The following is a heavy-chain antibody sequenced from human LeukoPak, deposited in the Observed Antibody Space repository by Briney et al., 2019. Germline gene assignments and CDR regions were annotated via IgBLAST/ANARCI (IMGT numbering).Heavy chain of an antibody. J-gene: IGHJ4*02. V-gene: IGHV3-74*01. Sequence: GGSLRLSCAAAGFTFNDWMHWVRQAPGKGLVWFSRILGDGSVTSYADSVKGRFTVSRDNAKNTLYLQMNSLRVEDTAVYYCANYEMVTAGGYWGQGTLVTVSS. D-gene: IGHD2-21*02. CDR2: ILGDGSVT. CDR1: GFTFNDW. CDR3: ANYEMVTAGGY.